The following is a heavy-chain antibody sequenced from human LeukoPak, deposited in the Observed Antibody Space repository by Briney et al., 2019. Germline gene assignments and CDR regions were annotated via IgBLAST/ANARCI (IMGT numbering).Heavy chain of an antibody. V-gene: IGHV4-39*01. CDR1: GGSISSSSYY. Sequence: SETLSFTCTVSGGSISSSSYYWGWIRQPPGKGLEWIGSIYHSGSTYYNPSLKSRVSISVDTSKNQFSLKLRSVTAADTSVYYCASHTYYEGLDYWGQGTLVTVSS. J-gene: IGHJ4*02. CDR3: ASHTYYEGLDY. D-gene: IGHD3-22*01. CDR2: IYHSGST.